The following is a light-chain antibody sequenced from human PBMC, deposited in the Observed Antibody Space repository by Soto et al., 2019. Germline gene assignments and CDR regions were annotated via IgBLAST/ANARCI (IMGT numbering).Light chain of an antibody. CDR2: GAS. J-gene: IGKJ2*01. V-gene: IGKV3-20*01. Sequence: ENVLTQSPGTLSLSPGERATLSCRASQSVSSNYLAWYQRKPGQVPRLLIYGASSRATGITDRFSGSGSGTDFTLTISSLEPEDFAVYYCQQYGSSYTFGQGTKLEIK. CDR1: QSVSSNY. CDR3: QQYGSSYT.